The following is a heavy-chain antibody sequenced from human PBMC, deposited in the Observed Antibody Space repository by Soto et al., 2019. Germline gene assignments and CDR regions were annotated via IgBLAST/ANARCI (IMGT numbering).Heavy chain of an antibody. CDR2: IIPIFGTA. D-gene: IGHD1-7*01. V-gene: IGHV1-69*06. CDR3: AREGSHHWNYES. CDR1: GGTFSSYA. J-gene: IGHJ5*02. Sequence: ASVKFSCKASGGTFSSYAISWVRQAPGQGLEWMGGIIPIFGTANYAQKFQGRVTITADKSTSTAYMELSSLRSEDTAVYYCAREGSHHWNYESWGQGTLVTVSS.